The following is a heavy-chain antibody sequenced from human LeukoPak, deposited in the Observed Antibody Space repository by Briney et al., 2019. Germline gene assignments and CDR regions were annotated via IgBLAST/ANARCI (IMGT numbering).Heavy chain of an antibody. V-gene: IGHV3-74*01. J-gene: IGHJ1*01. Sequence: GGSLRLSCAASGFTFSSYWMHWVRQAPGKGLVWVSRVNSDGSSTNYADSVKGRFTISRDNAKNSLYLQMNSLRDEDTAVYYCASSPRIAVAGTWYFQHWGQGTLVTVSS. CDR3: ASSPRIAVAGTWYFQH. CDR1: GFTFSSYW. CDR2: VNSDGSST. D-gene: IGHD6-19*01.